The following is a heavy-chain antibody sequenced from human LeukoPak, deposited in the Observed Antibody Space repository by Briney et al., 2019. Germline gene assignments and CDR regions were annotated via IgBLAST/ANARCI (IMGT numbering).Heavy chain of an antibody. J-gene: IGHJ5*02. V-gene: IGHV4-59*01. CDR1: GGSISSYY. D-gene: IGHD6-13*01. Sequence: SETLSLTRTVSGGSISSYYWNWIRQPPGKGLEWIGYIYYSGSTNYNPSLNSRVTISLDTSKNQFSLKLSSVTAADTTVFYCARGYSSIRGWFDPWGQGTPVTVSS. CDR2: IYYSGST. CDR3: ARGYSSIRGWFDP.